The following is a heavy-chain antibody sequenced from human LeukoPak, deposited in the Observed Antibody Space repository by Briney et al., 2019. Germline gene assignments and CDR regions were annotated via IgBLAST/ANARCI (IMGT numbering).Heavy chain of an antibody. CDR1: GFTFSSYG. CDR3: ARDSYYYDSSGYYYVNYYMDV. CDR2: IWYDGSNK. J-gene: IGHJ6*03. D-gene: IGHD3-22*01. V-gene: IGHV3-33*01. Sequence: GRSLRLSCAASGFTFSSYGMHWVRQAPGKGLEWVAVIWYDGSNKYYADSVKGRFTISRDNSKNTLYLQMNSLRAEDTAVYYCARDSYYYDSSGYYYVNYYMDVWGKGTTVTVSS.